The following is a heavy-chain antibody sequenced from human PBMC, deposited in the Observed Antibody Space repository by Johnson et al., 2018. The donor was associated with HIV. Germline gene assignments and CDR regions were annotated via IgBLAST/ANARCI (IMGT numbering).Heavy chain of an antibody. D-gene: IGHD3-22*01. J-gene: IGHJ3*02. Sequence: VQLVESGGAVVQPGRSLRLSCAASGFTFDDYAMHWVRQAPGKGLEWVSGISWNGGSTGYADSVKGRFTISRDNAKNSLYLQMNRMRAEDTALYYCERDRCYDSSGWPGAFDIWGQGTMVTVSS. CDR3: ERDRCYDSSGWPGAFDI. CDR2: ISWNGGST. V-gene: IGHV3-9*01. CDR1: GFTFDDYA.